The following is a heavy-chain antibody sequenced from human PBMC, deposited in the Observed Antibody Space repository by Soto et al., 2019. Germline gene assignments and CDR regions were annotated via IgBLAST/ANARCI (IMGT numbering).Heavy chain of an antibody. CDR1: GYTVTSYY. V-gene: IGHV1-46*03. D-gene: IGHD2-15*01. Sequence: GASVKVSCKASGYTVTSYYMHWVRQAPGQGLEWMGIINPSGGSTSYAQKFQGGVTMTRDTSTSTVYMELSSLRSEDTAVYYCARDPGVVAATFGFDPWGQGTLVTVSS. CDR2: INPSGGST. CDR3: ARDPGVVAATFGFDP. J-gene: IGHJ5*02.